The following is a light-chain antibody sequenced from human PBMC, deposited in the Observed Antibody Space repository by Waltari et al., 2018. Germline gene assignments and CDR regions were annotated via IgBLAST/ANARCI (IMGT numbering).Light chain of an antibody. V-gene: IGLV2-8*01. CDR3: SSYAGSNNVV. CDR2: EVN. CDR1: NSDDGGHDY. J-gene: IGLJ3*02. Sequence: QSALTQPPHASGSPGQSVTISCPGTNSDDGGHDYVSWYQQHPGKAPKPLIFEVNWRPSGVPDRFSGSKSGNTASLTVSGLQAEDEADYYCSSYAGSNNVVFGGGTELTVL.